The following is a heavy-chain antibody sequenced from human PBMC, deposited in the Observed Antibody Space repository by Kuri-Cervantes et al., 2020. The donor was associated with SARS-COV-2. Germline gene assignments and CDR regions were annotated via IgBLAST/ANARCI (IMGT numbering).Heavy chain of an antibody. V-gene: IGHV1-69*13. CDR2: IIPIFGTA. CDR1: GYTFTGFY. CDR3: ARVRSYQLLWRNWFDP. Sequence: SVKVSCKASGYTFTGFYMHWVRQAPGQGLEWMGGIIPIFGTANYAQKFQGRVTITADESTSTAYMELSSLRSEDTAVYYCARVRSYQLLWRNWFDPWGQGTLVTVSS. D-gene: IGHD2-2*01. J-gene: IGHJ5*02.